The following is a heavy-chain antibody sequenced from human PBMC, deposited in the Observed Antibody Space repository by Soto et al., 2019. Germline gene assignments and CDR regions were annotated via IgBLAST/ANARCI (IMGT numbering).Heavy chain of an antibody. CDR1: GFTFSTYA. J-gene: IGHJ4*02. V-gene: IGHV3-23*01. Sequence: EVHLLESGGNLVQPGGSLRLSCTASGFTFSTYAMTWVRETPGKGLEWVSTIGGDGGDTYYADSVKGRFTISRDISRHTLFLHINSLRAEDTALYYCASGWIAGKFFDSWGQGTLVTVSS. CDR2: IGGDGGDT. D-gene: IGHD2-2*03. CDR3: ASGWIAGKFFDS.